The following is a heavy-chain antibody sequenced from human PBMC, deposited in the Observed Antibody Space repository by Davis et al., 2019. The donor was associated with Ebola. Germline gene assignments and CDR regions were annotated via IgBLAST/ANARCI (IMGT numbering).Heavy chain of an antibody. CDR3: ARRRSYSSSPLGY. V-gene: IGHV4-34*01. D-gene: IGHD6-13*01. CDR2: INHSGST. J-gene: IGHJ4*02. CDR1: GGSFSGYY. Sequence: MPSETLSLTCTVYGGSFSGYYWSWIRQPPGKGLEWIGEINHSGSTNYNPSLKSRVTILVDTSKNQFSLKLSSVTAADTAVYYCARRRSYSSSPLGYWGQGTLVTVSS.